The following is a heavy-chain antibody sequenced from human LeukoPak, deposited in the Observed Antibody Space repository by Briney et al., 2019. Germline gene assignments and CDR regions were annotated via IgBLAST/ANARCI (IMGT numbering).Heavy chain of an antibody. J-gene: IGHJ6*03. Sequence: SETLSLTCTVSGGSISSGGYYWSWIRQPPGKGLEWIGYIYHSGSTYYNPSLKSRVTISVDRSKNQFSLKLSSVTAADTAVYYCARVGGAGGYTAMVPALETGLLQYYYYYMDVWGKGTTVTVSS. D-gene: IGHD5-18*01. CDR2: IYHSGST. CDR1: GGSISSGGYY. V-gene: IGHV4-30-2*01. CDR3: ARVGGAGGYTAMVPALETGLLQYYYYYMDV.